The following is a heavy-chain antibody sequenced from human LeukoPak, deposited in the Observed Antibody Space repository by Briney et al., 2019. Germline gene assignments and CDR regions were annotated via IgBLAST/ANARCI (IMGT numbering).Heavy chain of an antibody. CDR3: ARGDVVTAILLL. V-gene: IGHV4-31*11. Sequence: SETLSLTCAAYGGSFSGYYWSWIRQHPGKGLEWIGYIYYSGSTYYNPSLKSRVTISVDTSKNQFSLKLSSVTAADTAVYYCARGDVVTAILLLWGQGTLVTVSS. D-gene: IGHD2-21*02. CDR1: GGSFSGYY. CDR2: IYYSGST. J-gene: IGHJ4*02.